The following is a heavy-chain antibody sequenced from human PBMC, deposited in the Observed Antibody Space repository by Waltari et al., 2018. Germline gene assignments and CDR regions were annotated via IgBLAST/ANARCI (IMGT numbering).Heavy chain of an antibody. J-gene: IGHJ6*03. CDR2: IKQSGRT. D-gene: IGHD6-13*01. Sequence: QVQLQQWGAGLLKPSETLSLTCAVSGESLDVYWLNWLRQPPGKGLEWIGEIKQSGRTKYSPSLESRVSISVDTSRNQFSLRLNSVTAADTAVYFCVRGGGMYSRSWGLYDNYYYMDVWGNGTTVTVSS. CDR1: GESLDVYW. CDR3: VRGGGMYSRSWGLYDNYYYMDV. V-gene: IGHV4-34*01.